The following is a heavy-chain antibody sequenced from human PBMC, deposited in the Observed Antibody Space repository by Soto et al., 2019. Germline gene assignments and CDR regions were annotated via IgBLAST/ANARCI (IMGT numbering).Heavy chain of an antibody. D-gene: IGHD2-2*01. CDR3: ARGGYCSSTSCYGYYYYYMDV. CDR1: GYTFTSYG. V-gene: IGHV1-18*01. Sequence: QVQLVQSGAEVKKPGASVKVSCKASGYTFTSYGISWVRQAPGQGLERMGWISAYNCNTNYAQKPQGRVTMTTDPYTSSAYMEMSRPRSDVTAVYYCARGGYCSSTSCYGYYYYYMDVWGKGTTVTVSS. J-gene: IGHJ6*03. CDR2: ISAYNCNT.